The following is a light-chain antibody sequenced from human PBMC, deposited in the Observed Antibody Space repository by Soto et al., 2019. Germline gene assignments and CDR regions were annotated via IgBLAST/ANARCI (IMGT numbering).Light chain of an antibody. CDR2: DVS. Sequence: QSALTQPASVSGSPGQSITISCTGTSSDVGGYNYVSWYQQYPGKAPKLMIYDVSDRPSGVSNRFSGSKSGNTASLAISGLQAEGEADYYCSSYTSSSTQVFGGGTKLTVL. CDR3: SSYTSSSTQV. CDR1: SSDVGGYNY. J-gene: IGLJ2*01. V-gene: IGLV2-14*01.